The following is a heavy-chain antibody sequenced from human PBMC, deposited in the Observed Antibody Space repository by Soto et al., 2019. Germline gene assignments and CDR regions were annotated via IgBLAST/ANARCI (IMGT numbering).Heavy chain of an antibody. D-gene: IGHD5-12*01. CDR2: IYYSGST. CDR3: ARWLRPYYFDY. J-gene: IGHJ4*02. V-gene: IGHV4-59*01. CDR1: GGSISSYY. Sequence: QVQLQESGPGLVKPSETLSLTCTVSGGSISSYYWSWIRQPPGRGLEWIGYIYYSGSTNYNPSLKIRVTRSVDTSKNQFALKLSSVTAADTAVYYWARWLRPYYFDYWGQGTLVTVSS.